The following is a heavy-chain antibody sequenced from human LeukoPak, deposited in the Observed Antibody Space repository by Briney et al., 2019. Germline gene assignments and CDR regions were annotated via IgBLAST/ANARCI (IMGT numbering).Heavy chain of an antibody. CDR2: ISSSSSYI. CDR1: GFTFSSYS. V-gene: IGHV3-21*01. Sequence: GGSLRLSCAASGFTFSSYSMNWVRQAPGKGLEWVSSISSSSSYIYSADSAKGRFTISRDNAKNSLYLQMNSLRAEDTAVYYCARHLSGVTGYSYGRGIDYWGQGTLVTVSS. D-gene: IGHD5-18*01. CDR3: ARHLSGVTGYSYGRGIDY. J-gene: IGHJ4*02.